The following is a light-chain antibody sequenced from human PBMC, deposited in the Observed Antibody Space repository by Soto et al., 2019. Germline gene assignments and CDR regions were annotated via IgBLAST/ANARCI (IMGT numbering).Light chain of an antibody. CDR3: QQSFSNPLT. V-gene: IGKV1-39*01. J-gene: IGKJ4*01. CDR2: AAS. CDR1: QTISSY. Sequence: DIQMTQSPSSLSASVGDRVTITCRASQTISSYLNWYQQRPGKAPKLLIYAASSLQSGVPSRFSGSGSGTDFSLTISDLQPEDFASYYWQQSFSNPLTFGGGTKVDIK.